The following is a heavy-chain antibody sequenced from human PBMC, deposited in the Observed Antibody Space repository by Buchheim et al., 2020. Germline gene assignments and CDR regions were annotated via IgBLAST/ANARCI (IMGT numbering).Heavy chain of an antibody. Sequence: QVQLVESGGGLVKPGGSLRLSCAASAFTFSDFYIGWIRQAPGKGLEWVSYISNIGSYTNYADSVKGRFTISRDNSRKTLDLQMNSLRVEDTAVYYCASQTYSSGCGSCHNYGMDVWGQGTT. CDR3: ASQTYSSGCGSCHNYGMDV. V-gene: IGHV3-11*06. D-gene: IGHD6-19*01. J-gene: IGHJ6*02. CDR1: AFTFSDFY. CDR2: ISNIGSYT.